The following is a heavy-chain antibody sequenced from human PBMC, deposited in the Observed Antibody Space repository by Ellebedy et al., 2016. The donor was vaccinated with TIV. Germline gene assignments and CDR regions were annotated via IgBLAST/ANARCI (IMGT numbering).Heavy chain of an antibody. CDR1: GDSISSGGYS. CDR2: IYYSGST. J-gene: IGHJ4*02. Sequence: SETLSLXXTVPGDSISSGGYSWSWIRQHPGKGLEWIGYIYYSGSTSYNPSLKSRVTISIDTSKNQFALKLNSVTAADTAVYYCARSYGSGRQTYYFDHWGQGTLVTVSS. D-gene: IGHD3-10*01. CDR3: ARSYGSGRQTYYFDH. V-gene: IGHV4-31*03.